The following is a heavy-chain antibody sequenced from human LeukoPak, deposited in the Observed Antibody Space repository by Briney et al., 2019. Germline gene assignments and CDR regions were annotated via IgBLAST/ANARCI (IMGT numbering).Heavy chain of an antibody. CDR3: AKDQNTVATAPFDY. J-gene: IGHJ4*02. D-gene: IGHD4-17*01. CDR2: INQEGSEK. V-gene: IGHV3-7*03. CDR1: GFNFKTYW. Sequence: PGGSLRLSCAASGFNFKTYWMTWVRQAPGRGLERVAKINQEGSEKYYVDSVQGRFTISRDNADNSLYLQMNSLRAEDTALYYCAKDQNTVATAPFDYWGLGTLVTVSS.